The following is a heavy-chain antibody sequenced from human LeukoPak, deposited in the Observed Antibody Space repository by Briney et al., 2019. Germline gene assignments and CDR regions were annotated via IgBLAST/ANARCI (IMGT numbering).Heavy chain of an antibody. D-gene: IGHD5-12*01. CDR2: IYYSGIT. CDR1: GGSISTSDRY. CDR3: ASTYSGYDLGEGGDYYYYYMDV. Sequence: PSETLSLTCTVSGGSISTSDRYWGWIRQPPGKGLEWTGSIYYSGITYRNPSLKSRGTISVDTSKNQFSLRLSSVTAADTAVYYCASTYSGYDLGEGGDYYYYYMDVWGKGTTVTISS. V-gene: IGHV4-39*01. J-gene: IGHJ6*03.